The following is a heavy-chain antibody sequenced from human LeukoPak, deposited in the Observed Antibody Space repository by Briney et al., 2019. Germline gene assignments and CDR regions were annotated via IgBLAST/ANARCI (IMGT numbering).Heavy chain of an antibody. CDR3: AKVETSGGANCYALDY. J-gene: IGHJ4*02. D-gene: IGHD2-2*01. CDR1: GVTFSSYA. V-gene: IGHV3-23*01. CDR2: MSGSEGST. Sequence: GGSLRLSCAASGVTFSSYAMTWIRQAPDKGLERVSAMSGSEGSTYYAASAKGRFTITRDDSQNTLYLQMNSLSAEDTALYYCAKVETSGGANCYALDYWGQGTLVTVSS.